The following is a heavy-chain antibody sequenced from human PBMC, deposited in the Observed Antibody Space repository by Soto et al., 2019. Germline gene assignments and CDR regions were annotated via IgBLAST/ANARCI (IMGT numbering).Heavy chain of an antibody. CDR1: VFTFSNNY. CDR2: SYSGGST. D-gene: IGHD5-12*01. CDR3: ARARDGYNFLYEPT. Sequence: GPLRLSGVASVFTFSNNYMSWVRQAPGKGLEWVSVSYSGGSTDYADSVKGRFTISRDNSKNTLYLQMNSLRADDTAVYYCARARDGYNFLYEPTWGQGTLVTVSS. J-gene: IGHJ4*02. V-gene: IGHV3-53*01.